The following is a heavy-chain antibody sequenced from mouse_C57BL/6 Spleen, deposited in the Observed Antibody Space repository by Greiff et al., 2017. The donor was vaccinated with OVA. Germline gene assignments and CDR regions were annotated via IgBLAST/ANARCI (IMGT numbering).Heavy chain of an antibody. CDR1: GFTFSSYG. J-gene: IGHJ3*01. D-gene: IGHD3-2*02. Sequence: EVKLMESGGDLVKPGGSLKLSCAASGFTFSSYGMSWVRQTPDKRLEWVATISSGGSYTYYPDSVKGRFTISRDNAKNTLYLQMSSLKSEDTAMYYCARHGLDSSGGWFAYWGQGTLVTVSA. CDR3: ARHGLDSSGGWFAY. CDR2: ISSGGSYT. V-gene: IGHV5-6*01.